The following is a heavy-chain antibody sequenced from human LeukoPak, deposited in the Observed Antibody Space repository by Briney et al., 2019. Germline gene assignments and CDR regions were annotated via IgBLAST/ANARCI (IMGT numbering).Heavy chain of an antibody. CDR3: ARPARQYYYYGMDV. V-gene: IGHV4-39*01. CDR2: IYYSGST. J-gene: IGHJ6*02. D-gene: IGHD4-11*01. Sequence: SETLSLTCTVSGGFISSSSYYWGWIRQPPGKGLEWIGSIYYSGSTYYNPSLKSRVTISVDTSKNQFSLKLSSVTAADMAVYYCARPARQYYYYGMDVWGQGTTVTVSS. CDR1: GGFISSSSYY.